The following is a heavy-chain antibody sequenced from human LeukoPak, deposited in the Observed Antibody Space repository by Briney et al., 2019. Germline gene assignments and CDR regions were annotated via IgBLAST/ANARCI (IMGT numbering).Heavy chain of an antibody. D-gene: IGHD3-10*01. J-gene: IGHJ5*02. CDR2: IYYSGST. CDR3: ARQFVETITMVRGVSNWFDP. Sequence: SETLSLTCTVSGGSISSSSYYWGWIRQPPGKGLEWIGFIYYSGSTYYNPSLKSRVTISVDTSKNQFSLKLSSVTAADTAVYYCARQFVETITMVRGVSNWFDPWGQGTLVTVSS. CDR1: GGSISSSSYY. V-gene: IGHV4-39*01.